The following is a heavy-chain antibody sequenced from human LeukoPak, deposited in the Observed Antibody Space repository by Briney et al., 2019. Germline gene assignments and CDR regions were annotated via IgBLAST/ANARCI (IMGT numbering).Heavy chain of an antibody. D-gene: IGHD2-21*01. J-gene: IGHJ4*02. CDR2: ISYDGSNK. V-gene: IGHV3-30-3*02. Sequence: PGGSLRLSCAASGFTFSSYAMHWVRQAPGKGLEWVAVISYDGSNKYYADSVKGRFTISRDNSKNTLYLQMNSLRAEDTAVYYCAKQGHIVVVIALQSRLDYWGQGTLVTVSS. CDR1: GFTFSSYA. CDR3: AKQGHIVVVIALQSRLDY.